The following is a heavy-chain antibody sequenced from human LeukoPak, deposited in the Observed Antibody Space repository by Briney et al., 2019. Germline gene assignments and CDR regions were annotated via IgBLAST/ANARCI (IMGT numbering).Heavy chain of an antibody. D-gene: IGHD4-17*01. V-gene: IGHV1-46*01. CDR1: GYTFTSYY. Sequence: ASVKVSCKASGYTFTSYYMHWVRQAPGQGLEWMGIINPSGGSTSYAQKFQGRVTMTRDTSTSTVYMELSSLRSEDTAVYYCARDAGGSTVTASDFDYWGQGTLVTVSS. CDR2: INPSGGST. CDR3: ARDAGGSTVTASDFDY. J-gene: IGHJ4*02.